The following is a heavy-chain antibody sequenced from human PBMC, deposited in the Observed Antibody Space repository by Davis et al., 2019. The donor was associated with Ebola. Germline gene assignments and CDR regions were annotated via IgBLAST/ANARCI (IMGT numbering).Heavy chain of an antibody. CDR2: IGPSGTTT. D-gene: IGHD2/OR15-2a*01. CDR1: GFTFSSYW. CDR3: TKDREGEYLAYYYMDV. V-gene: IGHV3-23*01. J-gene: IGHJ6*03. Sequence: PGGSLRLSCAASGFTFSSYWMSWVRQAPGKGLEWVSTIGPSGTTTFDADSVKGRFSISRDNSKNTLYLQMNSLRAEDSAVYYCTKDREGEYLAYYYMDVWGKGTTVTVSS.